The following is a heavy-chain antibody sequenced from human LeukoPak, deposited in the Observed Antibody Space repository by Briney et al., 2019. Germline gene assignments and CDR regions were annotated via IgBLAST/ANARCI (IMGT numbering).Heavy chain of an antibody. Sequence: PSETLSLTCTVSGGSISSSSYYWGWIRQPPGKGLEWIGSIYYSGSTYYNPSLKSRVTISVDTFKNQFSLKLSSVTAADTAVYYCARGEGIIDWFDPWGQGTLVTVSS. D-gene: IGHD2-15*01. CDR1: GGSISSSSYY. V-gene: IGHV4-39*07. CDR2: IYYSGST. CDR3: ARGEGIIDWFDP. J-gene: IGHJ5*02.